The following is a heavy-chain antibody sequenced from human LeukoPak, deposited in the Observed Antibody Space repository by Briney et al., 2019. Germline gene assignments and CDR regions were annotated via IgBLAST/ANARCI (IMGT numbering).Heavy chain of an antibody. Sequence: ASVKVSCKASRYTFTSYGISWVRQAPGQGLEWMGWISAYNGNTNYAQKLQGRVTMTTDTSTSTAYMELRSLRSDDTAVYYCARVGSLGYDFWIGYQHFDYWGQGTLVTVSS. CDR1: RYTFTSYG. V-gene: IGHV1-18*01. J-gene: IGHJ4*02. CDR3: ARVGSLGYDFWIGYQHFDY. CDR2: ISAYNGNT. D-gene: IGHD3-3*01.